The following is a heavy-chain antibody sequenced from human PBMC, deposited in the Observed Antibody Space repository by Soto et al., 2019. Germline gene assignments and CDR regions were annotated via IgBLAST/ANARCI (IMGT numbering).Heavy chain of an antibody. Sequence: PSETLSLTCAVSGASIASDHWWTWIRQPPGKGLEWIAEVRHTGSTEYSPSLRCRVTISVDRSKNQFSLKLSSLTAADTAVYYCAGSGYYHNSGMDVWGQGTTVS. D-gene: IGHD3-22*01. J-gene: IGHJ6*02. CDR2: VRHTGST. CDR3: AGSGYYHNSGMDV. V-gene: IGHV4-4*02. CDR1: GASIASDHW.